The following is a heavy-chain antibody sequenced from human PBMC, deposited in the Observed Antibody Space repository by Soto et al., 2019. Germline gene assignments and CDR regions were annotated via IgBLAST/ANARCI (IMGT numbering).Heavy chain of an antibody. V-gene: IGHV4-34*01. J-gene: IGHJ6*01. CDR2: INHSGST. CDR3: ATPWWYSSMGV. D-gene: IGHD2-15*01. CDR1: GGSFSCYY. Sequence: SGALSLTIGVYGGSFSCYYWSGIRQPRGKGLEWIGDINHSGSTNYNPSLKSGVTIYVDTSKNQVFLKLASVPAEDRGDYYCATPWWYSSMGVWGQGTTVT.